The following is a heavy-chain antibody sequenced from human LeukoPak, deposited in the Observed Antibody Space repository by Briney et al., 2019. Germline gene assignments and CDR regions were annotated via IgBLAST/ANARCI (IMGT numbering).Heavy chain of an antibody. D-gene: IGHD5-18*01. CDR1: GFTFSNYA. CDR3: AHVLDTARGVMDY. CDR2: ISGGGGTT. Sequence: GGSLRLSCAASGFTFSNYAMSWVRQAPGKGLGWVSTISGGGGTTYYADSVKGRFTISRDNSKNTLYLQMNSLRAEDTAAYYCAHVLDTARGVMDYWGQGTLVTVSS. J-gene: IGHJ4*02. V-gene: IGHV3-23*01.